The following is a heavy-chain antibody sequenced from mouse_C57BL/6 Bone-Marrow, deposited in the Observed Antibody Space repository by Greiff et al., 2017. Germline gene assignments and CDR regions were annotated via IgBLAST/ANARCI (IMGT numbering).Heavy chain of an antibody. J-gene: IGHJ4*01. CDR1: GFSLTSYG. CDR2: ICSGGST. Sequence: QVQLQQSGPGLVQPSQSLSITCTVSGFSLTSYGVHWVRQSPGKGLEWLGVICSGGSTDYNAAFISRLSISKDNSKSQVFFKMNSLQADDTAIYYCASLLRSVLYAMDYWGQGTSVTVSS. CDR3: ASLLRSVLYAMDY. V-gene: IGHV2-2*01. D-gene: IGHD1-1*01.